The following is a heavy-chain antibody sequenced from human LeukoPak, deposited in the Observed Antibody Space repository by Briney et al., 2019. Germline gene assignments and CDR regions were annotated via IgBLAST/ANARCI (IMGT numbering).Heavy chain of an antibody. Sequence: SQTLSLTCTVSGGSISSGGYYWSWIRQHPGKGLEWIGYIYYSGNTYYNPSLKSRVTISVDTSKNQFSLKLSSVTAADTAVYYCARDLAVTTDYYYGMDVWGQGTTVTVSS. CDR1: GGSISSGGYY. J-gene: IGHJ6*02. V-gene: IGHV4-31*03. D-gene: IGHD4-17*01. CDR2: IYYSGNT. CDR3: ARDLAVTTDYYYGMDV.